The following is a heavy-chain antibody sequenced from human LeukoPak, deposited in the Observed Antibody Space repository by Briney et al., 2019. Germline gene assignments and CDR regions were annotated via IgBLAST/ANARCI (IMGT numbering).Heavy chain of an antibody. V-gene: IGHV3-30*04. CDR2: ISYDGSNK. J-gene: IGHJ4*02. Sequence: GGSLRLSCAASGFTFSSYAMHWVRQAPGKGLEWVAVISYDGSNKYYADSVKGRFTISRDNSKNTLYLQMNSLRAEDTAVYYCARGGYSYGHFDYWGQGTLVTVSS. CDR1: GFTFSSYA. D-gene: IGHD5-18*01. CDR3: ARGGYSYGHFDY.